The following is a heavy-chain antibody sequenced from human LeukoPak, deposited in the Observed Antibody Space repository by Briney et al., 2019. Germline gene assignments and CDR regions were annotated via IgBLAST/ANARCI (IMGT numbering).Heavy chain of an antibody. CDR2: ISDSSSTI. V-gene: IGHV3-48*04. J-gene: IGHJ4*02. D-gene: IGHD1-26*01. CDR3: ARVLDAGSCDY. Sequence: AGGSLRLSCVASGFTFSTYSMKWVRQAPGKGLEWVSYISDSSSTIYYADSVRGRFTISRDNAKNSLYLQMNSLRAEDTAVYYCARVLDAGSCDYWGQGTLVTVSS. CDR1: GFTFSTYS.